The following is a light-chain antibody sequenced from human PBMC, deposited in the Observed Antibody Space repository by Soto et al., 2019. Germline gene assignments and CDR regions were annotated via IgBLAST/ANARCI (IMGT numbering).Light chain of an antibody. CDR1: SSDVGSYNL. V-gene: IGLV2-23*01. Sequence: QSALTQPASVSGSPGQSITISCTGTSSDVGSYNLVSWYQQHPGKAPKLMIYEGSKRPSGVSNRFSGSKSGNTASLTISGLQAEDGADYYCCSYAGSSTVVFGGGTTLTVL. CDR3: CSYAGSSTVV. CDR2: EGS. J-gene: IGLJ2*01.